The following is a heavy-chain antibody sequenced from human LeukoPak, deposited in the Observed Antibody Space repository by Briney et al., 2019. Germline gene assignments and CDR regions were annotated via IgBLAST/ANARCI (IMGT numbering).Heavy chain of an antibody. CDR2: ISHIGST. CDR3: AGVPGFLLRTWGPVAIDY. D-gene: IGHD2-2*01. V-gene: IGHV4-34*01. CDR1: GESFGGFY. Sequence: SETLSLTCAVYGESFGGFYWTWIRQPPGKGLEWVGEISHIGSTNYNPSLKSRVTMSVDTSKNQFSLKLSSVPAADTAVYYCAGVPGFLLRTWGPVAIDYWSQGTLVTVSS. J-gene: IGHJ4*02.